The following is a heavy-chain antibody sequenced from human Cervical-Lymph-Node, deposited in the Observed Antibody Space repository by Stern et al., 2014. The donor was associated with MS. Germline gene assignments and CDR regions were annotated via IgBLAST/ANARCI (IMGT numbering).Heavy chain of an antibody. D-gene: IGHD2-15*01. Sequence: EVQLVESGGGLVKPGGSLRLSCTASGFTFSNAWMSWVRQAPGKGLEWVARIKTKSDGGTIDYAAPVIGRFPISRDDSKKTLYLQMNSLRTEDTAIYYFTTNILWGQGTLVTVSS. CDR2: IKTKSDGGTI. CDR3: TTNIL. J-gene: IGHJ4*02. V-gene: IGHV3-15*01. CDR1: GFTFSNAW.